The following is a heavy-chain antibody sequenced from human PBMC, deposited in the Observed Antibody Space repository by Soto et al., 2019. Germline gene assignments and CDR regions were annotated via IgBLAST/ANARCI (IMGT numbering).Heavy chain of an antibody. V-gene: IGHV6-1*01. J-gene: IGHJ5*02. CDR3: ARDFTPGILFQGRNWFDP. CDR2: TYYRSKWYN. CDR1: GDSVSINSAA. Sequence: SQPLSLTCAISGDSVSINSAAWNWIRQSPSRGLEWLGRTYYRSKWYNYYAVSVKSRITINPDTSKNQFSLQLNSVTPEDTAVYYLARDFTPGILFQGRNWFDPWGQGTLVTVSS. D-gene: IGHD6-13*01.